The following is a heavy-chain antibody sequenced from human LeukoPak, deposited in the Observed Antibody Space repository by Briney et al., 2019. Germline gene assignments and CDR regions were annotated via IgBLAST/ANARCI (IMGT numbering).Heavy chain of an antibody. CDR2: IYYSGST. J-gene: IGHJ4*02. D-gene: IGHD1-1*01. V-gene: IGHV4-39*07. Sequence: SETLSLTCTVSGGSISSSSYYWGWIRQPPGKGLEWIGSIYYSGSTYYNPSLKSRVTIAVDTSKNQFSLKLSSMTAADTAVYYCARQSWNDVHFDYWGQGTLVTVSS. CDR3: ARQSWNDVHFDY. CDR1: GGSISSSSYY.